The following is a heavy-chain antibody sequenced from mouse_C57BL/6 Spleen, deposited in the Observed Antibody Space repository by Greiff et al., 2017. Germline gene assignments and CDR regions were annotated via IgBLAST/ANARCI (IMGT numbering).Heavy chain of an antibody. CDR2: IDPENGDT. CDR3: TTNSFDY. CDR1: GFNIKDDY. V-gene: IGHV14-4*01. Sequence: EVQVVESGAELVRPGASVKLSCTASGFNIKDDYMHWVKQRPEQGLEWIGWIDPENGDTEYASKFQGKATITADTSSNTAYLQLSSLTSEDTAVYYCTTNSFDYWGQGTTLTVSS. J-gene: IGHJ2*01.